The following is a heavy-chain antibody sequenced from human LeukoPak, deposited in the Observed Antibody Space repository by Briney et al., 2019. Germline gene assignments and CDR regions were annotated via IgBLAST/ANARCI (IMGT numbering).Heavy chain of an antibody. CDR2: ISWNSGSI. CDR1: GFTFDDYA. J-gene: IGHJ4*02. Sequence: PGRSLRLSCAASGFTFDDYAMHWVRQAPGKGLEWVSGISWNSGSIGYADSVKGRFTISRDNAKNSLYLQMNSLRSDDTAVYYCARGGGDDSSGYPVRYWGQGTLVTVSS. CDR3: ARGGGDDSSGYPVRY. V-gene: IGHV3-9*01. D-gene: IGHD3-22*01.